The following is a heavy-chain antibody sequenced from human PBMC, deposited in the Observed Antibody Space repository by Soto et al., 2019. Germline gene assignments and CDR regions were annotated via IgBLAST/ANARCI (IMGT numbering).Heavy chain of an antibody. CDR1: GYNFMPYG. CDR3: ARDVPLNYYDGTFSYYAMDV. Sequence: ASVKVSCKASGYNFMPYGVNWVRQAPGQGLEWMGWISPCKGNTNYAQSFQGRVTMTADTSTSTAYMDLYSLRSEDTAVYYCARDVPLNYYDGTFSYYAMDVWGQGTTVTVSS. V-gene: IGHV1-18*04. J-gene: IGHJ6*02. D-gene: IGHD3-16*01. CDR2: ISPCKGNT.